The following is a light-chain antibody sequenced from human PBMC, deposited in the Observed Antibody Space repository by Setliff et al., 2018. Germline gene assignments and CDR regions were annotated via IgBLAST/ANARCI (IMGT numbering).Light chain of an antibody. CDR3: AAWDDSLSGHVV. CDR1: SSNIGSNY. J-gene: IGLJ2*01. Sequence: QSALTQPPSASGTPGQRVTISCSGSSSNIGSNYVYWYQQLPGTAPKLLIYRNNQRPSGVPDRFSGSKSGTSASLAISGLRSEDEADYYCAAWDDSLSGHVVFGGGTKGTVL. CDR2: RNN. V-gene: IGLV1-47*01.